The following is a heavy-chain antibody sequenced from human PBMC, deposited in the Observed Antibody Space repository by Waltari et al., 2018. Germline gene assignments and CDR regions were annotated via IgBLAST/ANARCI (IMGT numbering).Heavy chain of an antibody. Sequence: QVQLVESGGGVVQPGRSLRPSCAASGFTLSNYARHWVRQAPGKGLEWVAVISDDGSQKYYADSVKGRFTISRDNSKSSLYLQINSLTTEDTALYYCAKDRDKKVIMPYFRSWGQGTLVSVSS. CDR3: AKDRDKKVIMPYFRS. CDR1: GFTLSNYA. CDR2: ISDDGSQK. D-gene: IGHD3-9*01. J-gene: IGHJ5*02. V-gene: IGHV3-30*18.